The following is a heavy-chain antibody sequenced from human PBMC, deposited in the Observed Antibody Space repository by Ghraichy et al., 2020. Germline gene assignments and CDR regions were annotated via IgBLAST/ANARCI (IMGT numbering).Heavy chain of an antibody. CDR1: GFTFSSYA. CDR2: IRGSGGST. Sequence: GGSLRLSCAASGFTFSSYAMSWVRQAPGKGLEWVAVIRGSGGSTYYADSVKGRFTISRDNSKNTLYLQMNSLRAEDTAVYYCAKRGVVIGDYYYGKDGWGQGATVTVCS. V-gene: IGHV3-23*01. D-gene: IGHD3-3*01. CDR3: AKRGVVIGDYYYGKDG. J-gene: IGHJ6*01.